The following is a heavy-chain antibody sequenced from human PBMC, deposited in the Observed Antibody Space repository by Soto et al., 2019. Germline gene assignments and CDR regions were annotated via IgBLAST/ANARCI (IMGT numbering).Heavy chain of an antibody. CDR3: ARVRAVAGKRPAAFDI. D-gene: IGHD6-19*01. J-gene: IGHJ3*02. V-gene: IGHV1-2*02. CDR1: GYTFTGYY. Sequence: RASVKVSCKASGYTFTGYYMHWVRQAPGQGLEWMGWINPNSGGTNYAQKFQGRVTMTRDTSISTAYMELSRLRSDDTAVYYCARVRAVAGKRPAAFDIWGQGTMVTVSS. CDR2: INPNSGGT.